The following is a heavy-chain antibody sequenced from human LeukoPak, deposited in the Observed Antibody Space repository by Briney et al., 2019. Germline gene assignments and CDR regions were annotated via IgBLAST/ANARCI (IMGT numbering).Heavy chain of an antibody. Sequence: PSETLSLTCTVSGGSISSYYWSWIRQPPGKGLEWIGYIYYSGSTNYNPSLKSRVTISVDTSKNQFSLKLSSVTAADTAVYYCARHFAMPDYDFWSGYPTDAFDIWGQGTMVTVSS. V-gene: IGHV4-59*08. D-gene: IGHD3-3*01. J-gene: IGHJ3*02. CDR2: IYYSGST. CDR3: ARHFAMPDYDFWSGYPTDAFDI. CDR1: GGSISSYY.